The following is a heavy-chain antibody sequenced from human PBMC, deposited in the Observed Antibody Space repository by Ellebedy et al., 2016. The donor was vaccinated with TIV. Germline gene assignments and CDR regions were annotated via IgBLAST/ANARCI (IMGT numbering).Heavy chain of an antibody. J-gene: IGHJ3*02. CDR3: AKGEVVTTIGAFDI. D-gene: IGHD2-21*02. Sequence: GGSLRLSCAASGFTFSSYSMNWVRQAPGKGLEWVSHISSSSSTIYYADSVKGRFTISRDNSKNTLYLQMNSLRAEDTAVYYCAKGEVVTTIGAFDIWGQGTMVTVSS. CDR2: ISSSSSTI. CDR1: GFTFSSYS. V-gene: IGHV3-48*01.